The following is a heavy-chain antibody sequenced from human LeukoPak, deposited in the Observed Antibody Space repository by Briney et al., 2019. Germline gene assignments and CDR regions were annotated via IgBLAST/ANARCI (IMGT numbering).Heavy chain of an antibody. J-gene: IGHJ3*02. CDR1: GYTFTTYG. D-gene: IGHD4-23*01. Sequence: ASVKVSCKASGYTFTTYGISWVRQAPGQGLEWMGWISAYNGNTNYAQKLQGRVTMTTDTSTITAYMELRSLKSDDTAVYYCARRVGAPVGNAFDIWGQGTMVTVSS. V-gene: IGHV1-18*01. CDR3: ARRVGAPVGNAFDI. CDR2: ISAYNGNT.